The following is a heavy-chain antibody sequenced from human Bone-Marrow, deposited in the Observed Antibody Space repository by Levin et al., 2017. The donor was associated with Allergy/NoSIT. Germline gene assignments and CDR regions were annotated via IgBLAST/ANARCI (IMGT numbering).Heavy chain of an antibody. D-gene: IGHD2-15*01. CDR1: GFTVNTNY. CDR3: ARDVPICAGGRCLGQGIHH. J-gene: IGHJ5*02. CDR2: MYTAGGT. V-gene: IGHV3-53*01. Sequence: PGGSLRLSCAASGFTVNTNYMNWVRQAPGKGLEWVSVMYTAGGTYYADSVRGRFTISRDTSKNTLHLQMNSLRAEDTAVYYCARDVPICAGGRCLGQGIHHWGQGTLVTVSS.